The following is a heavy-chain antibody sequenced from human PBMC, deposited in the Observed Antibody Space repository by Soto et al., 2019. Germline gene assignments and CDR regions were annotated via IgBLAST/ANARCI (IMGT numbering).Heavy chain of an antibody. Sequence: LRLSCAASRFTFSSYGMHWVRQAPGKGLEWVAVISYDGNNKYFADSVKGRFSLSRDNSKNTLYLQMNSLRAEDTAVYYCAKDREYSSSWSYHYYGMDVWGQGTTVTVSS. J-gene: IGHJ6*02. V-gene: IGHV3-30*18. CDR1: RFTFSSYG. D-gene: IGHD6-13*01. CDR3: AKDREYSSSWSYHYYGMDV. CDR2: ISYDGNNK.